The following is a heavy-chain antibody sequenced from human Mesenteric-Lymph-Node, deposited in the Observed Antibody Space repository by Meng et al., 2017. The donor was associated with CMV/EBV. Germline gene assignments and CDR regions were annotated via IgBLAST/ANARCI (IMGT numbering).Heavy chain of an antibody. CDR1: GFTFSSYG. J-gene: IGHJ5*02. CDR3: ARAEGSMITSWFDP. CDR2: IRYDGSNK. D-gene: IGHD3-16*01. V-gene: IGHV3-30*02. Sequence: GGSLRLSCAASGFTFSSYGMHWVRQAPGKGLEWVAFIRYDGSNKYYADSVKGRFTISRDNSKNTLYLQMNSLRAEDTAVYYCARAEGSMITSWFDPWGQGTLVTVSS.